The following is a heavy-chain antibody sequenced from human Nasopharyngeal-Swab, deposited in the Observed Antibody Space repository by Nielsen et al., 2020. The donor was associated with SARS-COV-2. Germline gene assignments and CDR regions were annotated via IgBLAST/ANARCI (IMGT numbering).Heavy chain of an antibody. Sequence: GGSLRLSCKGSGSSFTSYWISWVRQMPGKGLEWMGRIDPSDSYTNYSPSFQGHVTISADKSISTAYLQWSSLKASDTAMYYCARQRWNYDFWSGGDYWGQGTLVTVSS. D-gene: IGHD3-3*01. J-gene: IGHJ4*02. CDR2: IDPSDSYT. V-gene: IGHV5-10-1*01. CDR1: GSSFTSYW. CDR3: ARQRWNYDFWSGGDY.